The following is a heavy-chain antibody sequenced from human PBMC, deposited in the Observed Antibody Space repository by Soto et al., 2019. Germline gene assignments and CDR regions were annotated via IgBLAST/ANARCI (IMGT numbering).Heavy chain of an antibody. D-gene: IGHD5-18*01. J-gene: IGHJ6*02. CDR2: ISYDGSNK. CDR1: GFTFSSYA. CDR3: ARDPRSRGYSYGPDYYYYGMDV. Sequence: GGSLRLSCAASGFTFSSYAMHWVRQAPGKGLEWVAVISYDGSNKYYADSVKGRFTISRDNSKNTLYLQMNSLRAEDTAVYYCARDPRSRGYSYGPDYYYYGMDVWGQGTTVTVSS. V-gene: IGHV3-30-3*01.